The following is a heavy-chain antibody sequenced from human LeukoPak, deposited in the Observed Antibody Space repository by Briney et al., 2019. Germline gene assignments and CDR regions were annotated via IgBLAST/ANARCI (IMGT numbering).Heavy chain of an antibody. Sequence: GRSLRLSCAASGFTFSSYGMHWVRQAPGKGLEWVAVISYDGSNKYNADSVKGRFTISRDNSKNTLYLQMNSLRAEDTAVYYCARGGGYFDYWGQGTLVTVSS. CDR1: GFTFSSYG. D-gene: IGHD4-23*01. J-gene: IGHJ4*02. V-gene: IGHV3-30*03. CDR3: ARGGGYFDY. CDR2: ISYDGSNK.